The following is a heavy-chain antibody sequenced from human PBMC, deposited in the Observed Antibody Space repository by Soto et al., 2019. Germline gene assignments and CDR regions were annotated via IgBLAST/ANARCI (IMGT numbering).Heavy chain of an antibody. Sequence: QVQLVESGGGVVQPERSLRLSCAASGFTFSSYAMHWVRQAPGKGLEWVAVISYDGSNKYYADSVKGRFTISRDNSKNTLYLQMNSLRAEDTAMYNCAREVYGEHYFDYWGQGTLVTVSS. CDR1: GFTFSSYA. J-gene: IGHJ4*02. V-gene: IGHV3-30-3*01. CDR2: ISYDGSNK. D-gene: IGHD4-17*01. CDR3: AREVYGEHYFDY.